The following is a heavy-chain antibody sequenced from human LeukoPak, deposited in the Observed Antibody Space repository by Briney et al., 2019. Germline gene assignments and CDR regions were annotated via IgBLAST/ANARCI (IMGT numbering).Heavy chain of an antibody. CDR2: IIPILGIA. J-gene: IGHJ4*02. CDR1: GGTFSSYA. V-gene: IGHV1-69*04. CDR3: ARGQDIVVVPAAESFDY. Sequence: VASVTVSCKASGGTFSSYAISWVRQAPGQQLEWMGRIIPILGIANYAQKFQGKVTITVDKSTSTAYMELSRLRSEDTAVYYCARGQDIVVVPAAESFDYWGQGTLVTVSS. D-gene: IGHD2-2*01.